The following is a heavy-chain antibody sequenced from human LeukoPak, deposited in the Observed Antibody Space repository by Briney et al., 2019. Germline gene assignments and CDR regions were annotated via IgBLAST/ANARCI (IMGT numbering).Heavy chain of an antibody. D-gene: IGHD7-27*01. Sequence: GGSLRLSCAASGFTSSDHYMDWVRQAPGKGLEWVGRIKNEIDGGTPDHAAPVNGRFIISRDDSKNTLYLQMNSLKTEDTGVYYCATVRRAVTGDFDYWGQGTLVTVS. CDR3: ATVRRAVTGDFDY. V-gene: IGHV3-15*01. J-gene: IGHJ4*02. CDR2: IKNEIDGGTP. CDR1: GFTSSDHY.